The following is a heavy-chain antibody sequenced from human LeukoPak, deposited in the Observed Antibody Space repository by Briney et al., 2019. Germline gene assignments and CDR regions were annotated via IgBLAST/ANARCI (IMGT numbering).Heavy chain of an antibody. CDR1: GGTFSSYA. Sequence: SVQVSFKASGGTFSSYAISWGRHVPGQGLEWKGGIIPIFGTAKYAQKFQGRVTITADESTSTAYMELSSLRSEDMAVYYCARESEDPKYYMDVWGKGTTVTISS. CDR3: ARESEDPKYYMDV. CDR2: IIPIFGTA. V-gene: IGHV1-69*13. J-gene: IGHJ6*03.